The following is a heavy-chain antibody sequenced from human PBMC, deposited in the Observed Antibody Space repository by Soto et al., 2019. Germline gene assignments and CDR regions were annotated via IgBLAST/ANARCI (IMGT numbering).Heavy chain of an antibody. V-gene: IGHV3-30*18. Sequence: GGSLRLSCAASGFTFSSYGMHWVRQAPGKGLEWVAVISYDGSNKYYADSVKGRFTISRDNSKNTLYLQMNSLRAEDTAVYYCAEDLVYRGTAMDNWFDPWGQGTLVTVSS. CDR3: AEDLVYRGTAMDNWFDP. CDR1: GFTFSSYG. D-gene: IGHD5-18*01. CDR2: ISYDGSNK. J-gene: IGHJ5*02.